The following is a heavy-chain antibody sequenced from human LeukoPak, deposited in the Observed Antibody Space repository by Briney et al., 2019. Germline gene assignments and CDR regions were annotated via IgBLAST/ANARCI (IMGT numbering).Heavy chain of an antibody. CDR1: GFTFSSYG. Sequence: GGSLRLSCAASGFTFSSYGMHWVRQAPGKGLEWVAVIWYDGSNKYYADSVKGRFTIFRDNSKNTLYLQMNSLRAEDTAVYYCARDQSELSLFHWFDPWGQGTLVTVSS. D-gene: IGHD3-16*02. CDR3: ARDQSELSLFHWFDP. CDR2: IWYDGSNK. J-gene: IGHJ5*02. V-gene: IGHV3-33*01.